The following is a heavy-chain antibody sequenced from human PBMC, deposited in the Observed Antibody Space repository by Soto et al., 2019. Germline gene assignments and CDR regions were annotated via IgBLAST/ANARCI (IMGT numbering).Heavy chain of an antibody. D-gene: IGHD3-3*01. CDR1: GFTFSSYV. CDR3: AKGPPPRFLEWLFPY. Sequence: GGSLRLSCVASGFTFSSYVMSWVRQAPGKGLEWVSIIKYDGSNKYYADSVKGRFTISRDNSKNTLYLQMNSLRAEDTAVYYCAKGPPPRFLEWLFPYWGQGTLVTVSS. CDR2: IKYDGSNK. J-gene: IGHJ4*02. V-gene: IGHV3-30*18.